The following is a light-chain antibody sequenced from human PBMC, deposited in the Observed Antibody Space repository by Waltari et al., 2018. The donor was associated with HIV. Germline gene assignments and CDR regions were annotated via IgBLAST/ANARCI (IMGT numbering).Light chain of an antibody. V-gene: IGKV3-15*01. J-gene: IGKJ1*01. CDR3: QQYNNWQET. CDR2: GAF. CDR1: QSVSRN. Sequence: EIVMTQSPATLSVSPGERATLSCRASQSVSRNLAWYQQKPGQAPRLLIYGAFTRATGIPARFSGSGSGTEFTLIISSLQSEDFAVYYCQQYNNWQETFGQGTKVEIK.